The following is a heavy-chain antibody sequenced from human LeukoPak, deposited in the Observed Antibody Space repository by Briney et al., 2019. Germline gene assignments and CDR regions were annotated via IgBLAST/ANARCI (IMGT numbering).Heavy chain of an antibody. D-gene: IGHD3-22*01. J-gene: IGHJ5*02. CDR3: AGVPYYYDSSGCA. CDR1: GYTFTGYY. V-gene: IGHV1-2*02. Sequence: GASVKVSCKASGYTFTGYYMHWVRQAPGQGLEWMGWINPNSGGTNYAQKFQGRVTMTRDTSISTSYMELSRLRSDDTAVYYCAGVPYYYDSSGCAWGQGTLVTVSS. CDR2: INPNSGGT.